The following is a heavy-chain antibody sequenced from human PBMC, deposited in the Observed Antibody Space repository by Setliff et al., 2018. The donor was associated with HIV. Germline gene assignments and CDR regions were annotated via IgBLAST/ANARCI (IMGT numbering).Heavy chain of an antibody. Sequence: SETLSLTCTVSGGSISSGSYYWSWIRQPAGKGLEWIGRIYTSGSTNYNPSLRSRVTISRDNAKNTLYLQMNSLRAEDTAVYYCARDRAFLEWLFGYFDYWGQGTLVTVSS. V-gene: IGHV4-61*02. CDR1: GGSISSGSYY. CDR3: ARDRAFLEWLFGYFDY. D-gene: IGHD3-3*01. J-gene: IGHJ4*02. CDR2: IYTSGST.